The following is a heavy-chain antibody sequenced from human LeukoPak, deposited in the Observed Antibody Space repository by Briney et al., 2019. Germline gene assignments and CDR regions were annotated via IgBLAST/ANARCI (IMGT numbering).Heavy chain of an antibody. V-gene: IGHV3-30-3*01. Sequence: PGGSLRLSCAASGFTFSSYAMHWVRQAPGKGLEWVAVISYDGSNKYYADSVKGRFTISRDNSKNTLYLQMNSLRAEDTAVYYCARVYEQWLSTNYGMDVWGQGTTVTVSS. D-gene: IGHD6-19*01. CDR1: GFTFSSYA. CDR2: ISYDGSNK. CDR3: ARVYEQWLSTNYGMDV. J-gene: IGHJ6*02.